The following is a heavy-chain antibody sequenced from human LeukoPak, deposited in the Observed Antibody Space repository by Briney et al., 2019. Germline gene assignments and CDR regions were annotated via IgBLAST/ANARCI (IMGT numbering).Heavy chain of an antibody. Sequence: SETLSLTCTVSGGSISSSRYYWSWIRQPPGKGQEWLGYIYYSSSTSYNPSLKSRVTISVDTSKNQFSLKLSSVTAADTAVYYCARRRWVATPYFDYWGQGTLVTVSS. CDR2: IYYSSST. CDR1: GGSISSSRYY. V-gene: IGHV4-61*01. J-gene: IGHJ4*02. D-gene: IGHD5-12*01. CDR3: ARRRWVATPYFDY.